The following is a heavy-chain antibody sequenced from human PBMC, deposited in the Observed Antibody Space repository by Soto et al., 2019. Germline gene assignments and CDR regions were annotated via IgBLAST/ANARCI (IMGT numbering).Heavy chain of an antibody. Sequence: QPGGSLRLSCAASGFTFSSYAMHWVRQAPGKGLEWVAVISYDGSNKYYADSVKGRFTISRDNSKNTLYLQMNSLRAEDTAVYYCMLFHYYDSSGYSYYFDYWGQGSLVTVSS. CDR1: GFTFSSYA. V-gene: IGHV3-30-3*01. CDR3: MLFHYYDSSGYSYYFDY. J-gene: IGHJ4*02. D-gene: IGHD3-22*01. CDR2: ISYDGSNK.